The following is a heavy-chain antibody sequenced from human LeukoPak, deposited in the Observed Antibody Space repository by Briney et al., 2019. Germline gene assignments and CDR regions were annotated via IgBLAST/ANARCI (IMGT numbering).Heavy chain of an antibody. D-gene: IGHD1-26*01. CDR1: GFTFSSYE. V-gene: IGHV3-48*03. CDR3: ARGSAVGAPNWDYFDS. CDR2: ISSSGSTI. J-gene: IGHJ4*02. Sequence: GGSLRLSCAASGFTFSSYEMHWVRQAPGKGLEWVSYISSSGSTIYYADSVQGRFTISRDSAKNSLFLQMNSLRAEDTAVYYCARGSAVGAPNWDYFDSWGRGTLVTVSS.